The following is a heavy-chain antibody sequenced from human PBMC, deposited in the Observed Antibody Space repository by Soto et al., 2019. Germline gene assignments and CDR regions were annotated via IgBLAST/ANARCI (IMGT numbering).Heavy chain of an antibody. CDR3: ASGGYSGYDSDDAFDI. CDR2: IYYSGST. CDR1: GGSISSSSYY. Sequence: SETLSLTCAVSGGSISSSSYYWGWIRQPPGKGLEWIGSIYYSGSTYYNPSLKSRVTISVDTSKNQFSLKLSSVTAADTVVYYCASGGYSGYDSDDAFDIWGQGTMVTVSS. J-gene: IGHJ3*02. D-gene: IGHD5-12*01. V-gene: IGHV4-39*01.